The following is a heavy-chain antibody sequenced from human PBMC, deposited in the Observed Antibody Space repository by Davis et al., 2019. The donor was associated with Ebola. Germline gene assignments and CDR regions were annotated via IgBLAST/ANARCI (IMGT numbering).Heavy chain of an antibody. CDR3: ARGKGRPYYDFWSGYLPFDP. CDR2: IWYDGSNK. CDR1: GFTFSSYV. Sequence: GESLKISCAASGFTFSSYVMHWVRQAPGKGLEWVALIWYDGSNKYYADSVKGRFTISRDNSKNTLYLQMNSLRAEDTAVYYCARGKGRPYYDFWSGYLPFDPWGQGTLVTVSS. J-gene: IGHJ5*02. V-gene: IGHV3-33*01. D-gene: IGHD3-3*01.